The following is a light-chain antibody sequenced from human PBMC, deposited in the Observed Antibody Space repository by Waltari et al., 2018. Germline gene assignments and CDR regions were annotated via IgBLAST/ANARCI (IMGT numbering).Light chain of an antibody. Sequence: EIVLTQSQATLSLSPGERATLSCRASQGVSCYFAWYQQKPGQAPRLLIYDGSNRATGIPARFSGSGPGTDFTLTISSLEPEDFAVYDCQQRSNWHPLFTFGPGTKVDIK. V-gene: IGKV3D-11*01. J-gene: IGKJ3*01. CDR2: DGS. CDR1: QGVSCY. CDR3: QQRSNWHPLFT.